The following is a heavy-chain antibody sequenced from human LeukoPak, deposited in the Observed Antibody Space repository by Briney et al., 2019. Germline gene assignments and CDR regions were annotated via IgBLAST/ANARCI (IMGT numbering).Heavy chain of an antibody. Sequence: SETLSLTCTVSGGSISSSSYYWGWIRQPPGKGLEWIGSIYYSGSTYYNPSLKSRVTISVDTSKNQFSLKLSSMTAADTAVYYCARLGEIVGATTAYYVDYWGQGTLVTVSS. V-gene: IGHV4-39*01. CDR3: ARLGEIVGATTAYYVDY. D-gene: IGHD1-26*01. CDR2: IYYSGST. CDR1: GGSISSSSYY. J-gene: IGHJ4*02.